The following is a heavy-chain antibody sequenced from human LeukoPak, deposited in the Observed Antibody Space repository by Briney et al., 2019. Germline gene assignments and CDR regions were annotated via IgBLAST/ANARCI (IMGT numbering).Heavy chain of an antibody. V-gene: IGHV3-11*04. CDR3: ARGRWLAPGY. J-gene: IGHJ4*02. D-gene: IGHD6-19*01. Sequence: PGGSLRLSCAASGFTFSDFYMTWIRQAPGKGLEWVSYISGSGDTIDYADSVKGRFTISRDNVKNSLYLQMNSLRVEDTAVYYCARGRWLAPGYWGRGTLVTVSS. CDR1: GFTFSDFY. CDR2: ISGSGDTI.